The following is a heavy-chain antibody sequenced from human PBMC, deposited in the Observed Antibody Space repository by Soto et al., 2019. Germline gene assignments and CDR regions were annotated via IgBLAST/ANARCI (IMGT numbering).Heavy chain of an antibody. V-gene: IGHV3-33*01. D-gene: IGHD5-18*01. CDR1: EVKCGGFG. Sequence: RVWNAAAEVKCGGFGMRRVSKTTGKGLEWVAVIWYDGSNKYYADSVKGRFTISRDNSKNTLYLQMNSLRAEDTAVYYCARVDTAMARYYYYYYYMDVWGKGTTVTVSS. CDR2: IWYDGSNK. J-gene: IGHJ6*03. CDR3: ARVDTAMARYYYYYYYMDV.